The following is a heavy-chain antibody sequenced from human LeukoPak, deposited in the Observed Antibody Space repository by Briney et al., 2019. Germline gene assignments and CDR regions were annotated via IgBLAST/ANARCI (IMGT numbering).Heavy chain of an antibody. Sequence: ASVKVSCKASGYTFTSYYMHWVRQAPGQGLEWMGIINPSGGSTSYAQKFQGRVTMTRDTSTSTVYMELSSLRSEDTAVYYCARDPGLAAAEPGFDYWGQGTLVTVSS. CDR2: INPSGGST. J-gene: IGHJ4*02. D-gene: IGHD6-13*01. V-gene: IGHV1-46*01. CDR1: GYTFTSYY. CDR3: ARDPGLAAAEPGFDY.